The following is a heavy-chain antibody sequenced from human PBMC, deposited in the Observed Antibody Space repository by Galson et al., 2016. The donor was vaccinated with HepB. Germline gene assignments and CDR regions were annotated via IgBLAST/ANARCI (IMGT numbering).Heavy chain of an antibody. CDR3: ARGDIVGAIFDY. J-gene: IGHJ4*02. D-gene: IGHD1-26*01. V-gene: IGHV3-21*01. CDR2: ISSSSSYI. Sequence: SLRLSCAASGFTFSSYSMNWVRQAPGKGLEWVSSISSSSSYIYYADSVKGRFTISRDHAKNSLYLQMNSRRAEDTAVDYCARGDIVGAIFDYRGQGTLGTVSS. CDR1: GFTFSSYS.